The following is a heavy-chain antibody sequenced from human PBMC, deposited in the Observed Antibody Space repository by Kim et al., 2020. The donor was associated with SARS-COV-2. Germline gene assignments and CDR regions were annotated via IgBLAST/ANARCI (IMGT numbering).Heavy chain of an antibody. CDR2: ISYDGSNK. D-gene: IGHD1-20*01. J-gene: IGHJ3*02. Sequence: GGSLRLSCAASGFTFSSYAMHWVRQAPGKGLEWVAVISYDGSNKYYADSVKGRFTISRDNSKNTLYLQMNSLRAEDTAVYYCARDRHEVSGDAFDIWGQG. CDR1: GFTFSSYA. V-gene: IGHV3-30*04. CDR3: ARDRHEVSGDAFDI.